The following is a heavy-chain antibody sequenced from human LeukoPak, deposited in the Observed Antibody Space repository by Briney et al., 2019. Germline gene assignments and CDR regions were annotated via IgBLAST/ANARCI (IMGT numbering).Heavy chain of an antibody. CDR2: LSSSGSAF. V-gene: IGHV3-48*03. Sequence: GGSLRLSCEDSGFTFRSYEMDWVRQAPGKGLEWIAYLSSSGSAFSYADSVKGRFTIARDNAKNSVYLEMNSLRADDTAVYYCARSARLMKGVVEVTALDDWGQGTLVTVSS. D-gene: IGHD3-3*01. J-gene: IGHJ4*02. CDR3: ARSARLMKGVVEVTALDD. CDR1: GFTFRSYE.